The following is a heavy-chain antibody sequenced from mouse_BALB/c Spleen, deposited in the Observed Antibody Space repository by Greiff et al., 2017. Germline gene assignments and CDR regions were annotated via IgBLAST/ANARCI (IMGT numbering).Heavy chain of an antibody. CDR3: TRSGPYYYGSSYDY. V-gene: IGHV1S81*02. CDR1: GYTFTSYY. D-gene: IGHD1-1*01. CDR2: INPSNGGT. J-gene: IGHJ2*01. Sequence: QVQLKQSGAELVKPGASVKLSCKASGYTFTSYYMYWVKQRPGQGLEWIGEINPSNGGTNFNEKFKSKATLTVDKSSSTAYMQLSSLTSEDSAVYYCTRSGPYYYGSSYDYWGQGTTLTVSS.